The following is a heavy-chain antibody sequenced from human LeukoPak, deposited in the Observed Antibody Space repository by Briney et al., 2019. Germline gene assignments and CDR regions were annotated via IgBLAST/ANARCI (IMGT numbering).Heavy chain of an antibody. Sequence: ASVKVSCKASAYTFTGYYMHWVRQAPGQGLEWMGWINPNSGGTNYAQKFQGRVTMTRDTSISTAYMELSRLRSDDTAVYYCARDLVVITFGGVIVAPDDAFDIWGQGTMVTVSS. J-gene: IGHJ3*02. CDR3: ARDLVVITFGGVIVAPDDAFDI. CDR1: AYTFTGYY. V-gene: IGHV1-2*02. CDR2: INPNSGGT. D-gene: IGHD3-16*02.